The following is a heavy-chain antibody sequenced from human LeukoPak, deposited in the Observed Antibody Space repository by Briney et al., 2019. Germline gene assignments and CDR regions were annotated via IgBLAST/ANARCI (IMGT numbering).Heavy chain of an antibody. CDR3: ARVVVRGVITPDAFDI. D-gene: IGHD3-10*01. CDR2: IYYSGST. J-gene: IGHJ3*02. V-gene: IGHV4-59*08. CDR1: GGSISSYY. Sequence: SETLSLTCTVSGGSISSYYWSWIRQPPGKGLEWIGYIYYSGSTNYNPSLKSRVTISVDTSKNQFSLKLSSVTAADTAVYYCARVVVRGVITPDAFDIWGQGTMVTVSS.